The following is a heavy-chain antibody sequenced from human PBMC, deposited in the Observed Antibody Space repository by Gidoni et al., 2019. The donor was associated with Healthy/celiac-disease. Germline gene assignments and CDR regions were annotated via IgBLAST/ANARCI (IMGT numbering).Heavy chain of an antibody. D-gene: IGHD3-22*01. J-gene: IGHJ4*02. CDR1: GSTVSSNY. CDR2: IYSGGST. Sequence: EVQLVESGGGLVQPGGSLRLSCAASGSTVSSNYMSWVRQAPGKGLEWVSVIYSGGSTYYADSVKGRFTISRDNSKNTLYLQMNSLRAEDTAVYYCARDGYYYDSSGYYDYWGQGTLVTVSS. V-gene: IGHV3-66*01. CDR3: ARDGYYYDSSGYYDY.